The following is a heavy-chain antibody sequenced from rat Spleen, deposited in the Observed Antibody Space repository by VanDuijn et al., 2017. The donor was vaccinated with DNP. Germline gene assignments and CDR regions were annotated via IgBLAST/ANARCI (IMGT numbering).Heavy chain of an antibody. J-gene: IGHJ2*01. Sequence: EVQLQESGPGLVKPSQSLSLTCSVTGYSITSNYWMGWVRQAPGKGLEWIGQINKDSSTINYNPSLKEKITISRDNAQNTLYLQMSKLGSEDTAIYYCAKGPNYGGWSDYFDYWGQGVMVTVSS. V-gene: IGHV4-2*01. CDR1: GYSITSNYW. D-gene: IGHD1-11*01. CDR2: INKDSSTI. CDR3: AKGPNYGGWSDYFDY.